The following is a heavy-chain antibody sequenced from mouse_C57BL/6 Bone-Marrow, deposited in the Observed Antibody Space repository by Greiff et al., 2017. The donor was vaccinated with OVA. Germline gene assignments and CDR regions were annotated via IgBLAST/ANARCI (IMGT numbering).Heavy chain of an antibody. J-gene: IGHJ4*01. V-gene: IGHV7-1*01. CDR3: ARERGGPNYYAMDY. Sequence: EVQLVESGGGLVQSGRSLRLSCATSGFTFSDFYMEWVRQAPGKGLEWIAASRNKANDYTTEYSASVKGRFIVSRDTSQSMLYLQMNALRAEDTAIYYCARERGGPNYYAMDYWGQGTSVTVSS. CDR1: GFTFSDFY. CDR2: SRNKANDYTT.